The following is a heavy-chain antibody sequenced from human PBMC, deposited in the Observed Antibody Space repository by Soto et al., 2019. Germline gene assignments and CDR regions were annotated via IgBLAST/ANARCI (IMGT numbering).Heavy chain of an antibody. D-gene: IGHD3-16*01. V-gene: IGHV5-10-1*01. CDR1: GYSFAGYW. Sequence: GESLKISCKGSGYSFAGYWITWVRQKPGKGLEWMGRIDPSDSQTYYSPSFRGHVTISATKSITTVFLQWSSLRASDTPMYYCARIPVDTYMIYWSDPWGQGTQVTVSS. CDR3: ARIPVDTYMIYWSDP. J-gene: IGHJ5*02. CDR2: IDPSDSQT.